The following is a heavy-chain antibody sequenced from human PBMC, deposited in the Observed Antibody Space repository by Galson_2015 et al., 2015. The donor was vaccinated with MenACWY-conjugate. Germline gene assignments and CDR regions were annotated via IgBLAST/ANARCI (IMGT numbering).Heavy chain of an antibody. Sequence: SLRLSCAASGFTFGDYGMSWVRQAPGKGLEWVSAISGSGGSTYYADSVKGRFTIPRDNSKNTLFLQMNILRAEDTAVYYCARVINSMIVVNAFDIWGQGTMVTVSS. J-gene: IGHJ3*02. CDR3: ARVINSMIVVNAFDI. D-gene: IGHD3-22*01. CDR1: GFTFGDYG. V-gene: IGHV3-23*01. CDR2: ISGSGGST.